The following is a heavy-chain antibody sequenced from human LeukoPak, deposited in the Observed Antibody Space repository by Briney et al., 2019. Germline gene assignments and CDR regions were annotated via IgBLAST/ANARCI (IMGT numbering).Heavy chain of an antibody. CDR3: TRGSSSSWYPAAFDY. V-gene: IGHV3-49*04. CDR2: IRSKAYGGTT. D-gene: IGHD6-13*01. Sequence: PGRSLRLSCTASGFTFGDYAMSWVRQAPGKGLEWVGFIRSKAYGGTTEYAASVKGRFTISRDDSKSIAYLQMNSLKTEDTAVYYCTRGSSSSWYPAAFDYWGQGTLATVSS. CDR1: GFTFGDYA. J-gene: IGHJ4*02.